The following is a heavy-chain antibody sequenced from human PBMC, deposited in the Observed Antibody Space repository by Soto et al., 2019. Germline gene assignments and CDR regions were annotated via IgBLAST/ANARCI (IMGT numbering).Heavy chain of an antibody. J-gene: IGHJ3*01. CDR3: ARETYLSDSSGYPYEGGDGFDV. Sequence: QVQLVESGGGVVQPGRSLRLSCAASGFTFSTYGMHWVRQAPGKGLEWVTVIWSDGSNKYYADSVKGRFTISRDNSKNRLYLQMNSLRAEDRAVYYCARETYLSDSSGYPYEGGDGFDVWGQGTMVTVSS. CDR1: GFTFSTYG. CDR2: IWSDGSNK. V-gene: IGHV3-33*01. D-gene: IGHD3-22*01.